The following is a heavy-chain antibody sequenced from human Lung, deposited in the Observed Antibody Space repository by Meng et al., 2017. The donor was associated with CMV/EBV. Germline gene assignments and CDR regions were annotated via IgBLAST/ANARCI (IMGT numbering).Heavy chain of an antibody. CDR1: GDSITNHNC. D-gene: IGHD3-10*01. V-gene: IGHV4-4*02. Sequence: QVQLRGSGPALVKPSATLSLTCAVSGDSITNHNCGAWVRQPPGKGLEWIGEIPHRGSSAYNPSLKSRVSMSIDKSKNQFSLKLTSVTAADTAVYHCLRRSGGSVWGQGTLVTVSS. J-gene: IGHJ1*01. CDR3: LRRSGGSV. CDR2: IPHRGSS.